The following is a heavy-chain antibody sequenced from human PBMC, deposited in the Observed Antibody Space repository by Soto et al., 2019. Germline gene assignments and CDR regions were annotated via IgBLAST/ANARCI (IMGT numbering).Heavy chain of an antibody. CDR3: ASHTTYCGGDCYREAFDI. V-gene: IGHV5-51*01. CDR2: IYPGDSDT. J-gene: IGHJ3*02. D-gene: IGHD2-21*02. Sequence: VESLKISCKGSGYIFTSYWICWFLQMPVKVLEWMGIIYPGDSDTRYSPSFQGQVTISADKSISTAYLQWSSLKASDTAMYYCASHTTYCGGDCYREAFDIWGQGTMVTVSS. CDR1: GYIFTSYW.